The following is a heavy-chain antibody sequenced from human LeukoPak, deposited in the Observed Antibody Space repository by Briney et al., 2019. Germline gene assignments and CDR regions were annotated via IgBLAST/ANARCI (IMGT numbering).Heavy chain of an antibody. V-gene: IGHV3-48*01. CDR1: GFTFSSYA. D-gene: IGHD1-26*01. CDR2: ISRSSSTI. J-gene: IGHJ4*02. Sequence: PGGSLRLSCAASGFTFSSYAMSWVRQAPGKGLEWVSYISRSSSTIYYADSVKGRFTISRDNAKNSLYLQMNSLRAEDTAVYYCARDGPRAWEPGRYWGQGTLVTVSS. CDR3: ARDGPRAWEPGRY.